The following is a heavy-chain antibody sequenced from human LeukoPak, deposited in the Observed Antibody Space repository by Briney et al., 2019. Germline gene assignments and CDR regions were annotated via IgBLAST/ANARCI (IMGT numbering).Heavy chain of an antibody. V-gene: IGHV3-74*01. Sequence: GGSLRLSCEASGFTFSTYWMSWVRQAPGKGLVWVSRINSDGSSTSYADSVKGRFTISRDNAKNTLYLQMNSLRAEDTAVYYCARRAGAYSHPYDYWGQGTLVTVSS. CDR3: ARRAGAYSHPYDY. CDR1: GFTFSTYW. J-gene: IGHJ4*02. D-gene: IGHD4/OR15-4a*01. CDR2: INSDGSST.